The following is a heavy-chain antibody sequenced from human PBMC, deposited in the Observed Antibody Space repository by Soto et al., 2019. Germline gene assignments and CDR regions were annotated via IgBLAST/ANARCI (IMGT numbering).Heavy chain of an antibody. D-gene: IGHD6-6*01. Sequence: GGSLRLSCAASGFTVSSNYMSWVRQALGKGLEWVSVIYSGGSTYYADSVKGRFTISRDNSKNTLYLQMNSMRAEDTAVYYCARDAAGYSRSDYYYYYYMDVWGKGTTVTVSS. CDR1: GFTVSSNY. CDR3: ARDAAGYSRSDYYYYYYMDV. CDR2: IYSGGST. J-gene: IGHJ6*03. V-gene: IGHV3-66*01.